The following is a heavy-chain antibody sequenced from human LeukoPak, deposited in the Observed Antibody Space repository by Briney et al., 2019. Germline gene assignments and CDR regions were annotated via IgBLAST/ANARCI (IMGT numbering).Heavy chain of an antibody. CDR2: ISWNGNSI. CDR1: GFSFDDYA. Sequence: GGSLRLSCAASGFSFDDYAMHWVRQAPGKGLEWVSAISWNGNSIVYADSVKGRFTIARDNAKNSLYLQMNSLRAEDTAVYYCAKVPRQHDNWFDPWGQGTLVTVSS. V-gene: IGHV3-9*01. CDR3: AKVPRQHDNWFDP. D-gene: IGHD6-13*01. J-gene: IGHJ5*02.